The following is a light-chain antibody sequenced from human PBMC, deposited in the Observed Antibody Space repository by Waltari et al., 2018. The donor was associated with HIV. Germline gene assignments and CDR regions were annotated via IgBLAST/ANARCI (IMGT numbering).Light chain of an antibody. Sequence: EIVMTQSPATLSVPPGERATLPCRASQSVSSNLAWYQQKPVQAPGLLIYGASTRATGIPARFSGSGSGTEFTLTISSLQAEDFAVYYCQQYNNWPGTFGQGTKVESK. CDR3: QQYNNWPGT. J-gene: IGKJ1*01. V-gene: IGKV3-15*01. CDR1: QSVSSN. CDR2: GAS.